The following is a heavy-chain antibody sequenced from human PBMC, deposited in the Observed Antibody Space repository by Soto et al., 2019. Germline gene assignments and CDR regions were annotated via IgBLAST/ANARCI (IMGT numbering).Heavy chain of an antibody. V-gene: IGHV1-69*02. CDR3: ATSYGSGSRALDH. CDR2: IIPMLGMS. J-gene: IGHJ4*02. D-gene: IGHD3-10*01. CDR1: AGTFSSYT. Sequence: QVQLVQSGAEVKKHGSSVRVSCKASAGTFSSYTLNWVRQAPGQGLELMGRIIPMLGMSNYALRFQGRVTSIADKSTTTADMELNSLRSDDTAVYYCATSYGSGSRALDHWVQGPLVTFSS.